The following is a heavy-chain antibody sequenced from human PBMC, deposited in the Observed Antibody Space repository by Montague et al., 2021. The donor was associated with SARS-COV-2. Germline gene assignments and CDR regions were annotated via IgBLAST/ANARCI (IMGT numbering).Heavy chain of an antibody. D-gene: IGHD6-19*01. CDR2: PYYRSKWYS. J-gene: IGHJ4*02. Sequence: CAISGDSVASNRVTWGWLRPSPSRGLDLLGRPYYRSKWYSDYAPSVRGRLTVNPDASKNEFSLELNYVTPEDTAVYYCVRYSGWFYFDFWGQGTLVTVSS. V-gene: IGHV6-1*01. CDR3: VRYSGWFYFDF. CDR1: GDSVASNRVT.